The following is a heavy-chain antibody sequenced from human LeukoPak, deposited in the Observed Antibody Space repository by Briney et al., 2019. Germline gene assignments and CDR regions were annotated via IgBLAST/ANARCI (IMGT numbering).Heavy chain of an antibody. CDR3: AKVPFVGVTRLYYFDY. CDR1: GFTFSSYA. CDR2: ISGSGGRT. Sequence: GGSLRLSCAASGFTFSSYAMSWLGQAPGKGREWVSAISGSGGRTYYADSVKGRFTISRDKSKNTLSLQMNSPRAEDTAVYYCAKVPFVGVTRLYYFDYWGQGTLVTVSS. D-gene: IGHD2-21*02. V-gene: IGHV3-23*01. J-gene: IGHJ4*02.